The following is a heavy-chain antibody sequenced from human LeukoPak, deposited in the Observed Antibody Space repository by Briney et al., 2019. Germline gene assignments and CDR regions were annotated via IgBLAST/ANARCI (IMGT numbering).Heavy chain of an antibody. V-gene: IGHV3-23*01. J-gene: IGHJ4*02. CDR3: AKWGDYDILTGYYVPDY. CDR2: ITGSDGSS. Sequence: PGTSLRLSCVAPGFTFTNYAMSWVRQAPGKGLEWVSAITGSDGSSYYADSVKGRFTISRDNSKNTLYLQVNSLRAEDTAVYYCAKWGDYDILTGYYVPDYWGQGTLVTASS. D-gene: IGHD3-9*01. CDR1: GFTFTNYA.